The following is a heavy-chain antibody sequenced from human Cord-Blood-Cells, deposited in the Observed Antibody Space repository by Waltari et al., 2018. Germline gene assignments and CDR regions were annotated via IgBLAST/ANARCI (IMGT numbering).Heavy chain of an antibody. CDR1: GGTFSSYA. V-gene: IGHV1-69*09. CDR2: IIPILGIA. D-gene: IGHD2-2*01. CDR3: ARGSGVAVVPAAAFDI. Sequence: QVQLVQSGAEVKKPGSSVKVSCKASGGTFSSYAISWVRQAPGQGLEWMGRIIPILGIANYAQKFQGRVTITADKSTSTAYMELSSLRSEDTAVYYCARGSGVAVVPAAAFDIWGQGTMVTVSS. J-gene: IGHJ3*02.